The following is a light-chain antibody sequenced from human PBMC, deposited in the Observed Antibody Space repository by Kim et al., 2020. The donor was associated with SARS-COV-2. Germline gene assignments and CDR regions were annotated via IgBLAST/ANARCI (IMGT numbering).Light chain of an antibody. CDR3: SSYTGSAPYV. CDR2: DVS. J-gene: IGLJ1*01. V-gene: IGLV2-14*03. CDR1: SSVVGGYNS. Sequence: GPSITISCSGTSSVVGGYNSVSWYQQHPGKAPKLMIYDVSNRPSGVSNRFSGAKSGNTASLTISGLQAEDEADYYCSSYTGSAPYVFGTGTKVTVL.